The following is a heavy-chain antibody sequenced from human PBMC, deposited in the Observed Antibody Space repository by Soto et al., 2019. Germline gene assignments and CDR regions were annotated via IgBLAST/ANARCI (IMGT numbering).Heavy chain of an antibody. D-gene: IGHD6-13*01. CDR3: VRHYERLVPADHWFDP. Sequence: SETLSLTCTVSGGSISSYYWSWIRQPPGKGLEWIGYIYYSGSTNYNPSLKSRVAISVDTSKNQFSLKLSSVTAADTAVYYCVRHYERLVPADHWFDPWGQGTLVTVSS. CDR2: IYYSGST. V-gene: IGHV4-59*08. CDR1: GGSISSYY. J-gene: IGHJ5*02.